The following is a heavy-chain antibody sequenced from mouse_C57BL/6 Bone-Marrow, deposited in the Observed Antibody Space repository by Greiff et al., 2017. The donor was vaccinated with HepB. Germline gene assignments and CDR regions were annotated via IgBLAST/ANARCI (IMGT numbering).Heavy chain of an antibody. CDR3: ASWDFDY. CDR2: IDPANGNT. CDR1: GFNIKNTY. Sequence: VQLQQSVAELVRPGASVKLSCTASGFNIKNTYMPWVKQRPEQGLEWIGRIDPANGNTKYAPKFQGKATITADPSSNTAYLQLSSLTSEDTAIYYCASWDFDYWGQGTTLTVSS. J-gene: IGHJ2*01. D-gene: IGHD4-1*01. V-gene: IGHV14-3*01.